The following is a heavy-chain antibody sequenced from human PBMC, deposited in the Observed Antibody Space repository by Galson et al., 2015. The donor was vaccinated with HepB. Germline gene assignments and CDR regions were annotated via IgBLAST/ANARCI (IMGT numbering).Heavy chain of an antibody. CDR1: GDSVSSNSAA. CDR3: ARDYSSWYRTWFDP. J-gene: IGHJ5*02. D-gene: IGHD6-13*01. Sequence: CAISGDSVSSNSAAWNWIRQSPSRGLEWLGRTYYRSKWYNDYAVSVKSRITINPDTSKNQFSLQLNSVTPEDTAVYYCARDYSSWYRTWFDPWGQGTLVTVSS. CDR2: TYYRSKWYN. V-gene: IGHV6-1*01.